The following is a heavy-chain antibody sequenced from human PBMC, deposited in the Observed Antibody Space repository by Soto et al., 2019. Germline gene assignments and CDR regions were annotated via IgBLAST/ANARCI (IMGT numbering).Heavy chain of an antibody. CDR2: MNEDGGTT. Sequence: GGGPRLSCAASGFTFSSYWMHWVRQAPGKGRVWVSRMNEDGGTTDYADSVKGRFTISRDNANHTLYLHMNSLSVEDTAVYYRTKRAGGNTGSFHAWGPGTLVTVSS. V-gene: IGHV3-74*01. CDR1: GFTFSSYW. J-gene: IGHJ5*02. D-gene: IGHD1-1*01. CDR3: TKRAGGNTGSFHA.